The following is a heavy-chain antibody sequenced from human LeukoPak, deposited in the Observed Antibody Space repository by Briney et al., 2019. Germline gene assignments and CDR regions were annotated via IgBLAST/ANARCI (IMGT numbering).Heavy chain of an antibody. J-gene: IGHJ4*02. Sequence: PSETLSLTCTVSGGSITFSSYYWGWIRQPPGKGLEWIGTIYYTGSTYYNPSLKSRVTLSVDTSKNQFSLRVSSVTAADTAVYFCASLSSGGYVYWGQGPLFTVSS. CDR2: IYYTGST. CDR3: ASLSSGGYVY. V-gene: IGHV4-39*01. CDR1: GGSITFSSYY. D-gene: IGHD5-12*01.